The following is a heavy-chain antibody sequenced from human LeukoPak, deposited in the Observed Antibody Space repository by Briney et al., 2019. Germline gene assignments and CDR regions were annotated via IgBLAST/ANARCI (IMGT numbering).Heavy chain of an antibody. V-gene: IGHV1-2*02. CDR3: ARGFVVRGVSPIRPPLSGAFHI. J-gene: IGHJ3*02. Sequence: ASVKVSCKASGYNFTGYYMHWVRQAPGQGLEWMGWINPNSGGTNYAQKFQGRVTMTRDTSISTAYMDLSGLRSDDTAVYYCARGFVVRGVSPIRPPLSGAFHIWGQGTMVTVSS. CDR2: INPNSGGT. CDR1: GYNFTGYY. D-gene: IGHD3-10*01.